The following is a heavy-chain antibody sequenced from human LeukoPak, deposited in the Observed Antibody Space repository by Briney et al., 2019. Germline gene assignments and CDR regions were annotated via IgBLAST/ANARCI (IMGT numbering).Heavy chain of an antibody. J-gene: IGHJ4*02. Sequence: GGSLRLSCAASGFTFSSYAMSWVRQAPGKGLEWVSAISGSGGSTYYADSVKGRFTISRDNSKKTLYLQMNSLRAEDTAVYYCAKGGVPADFLIVDYFDYWGQGTLVTVSS. CDR2: ISGSGGST. D-gene: IGHD2-2*01. V-gene: IGHV3-23*01. CDR3: AKGGVPADFLIVDYFDY. CDR1: GFTFSSYA.